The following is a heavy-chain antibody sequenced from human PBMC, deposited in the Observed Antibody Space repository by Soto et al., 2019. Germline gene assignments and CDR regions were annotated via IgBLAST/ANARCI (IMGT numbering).Heavy chain of an antibody. CDR2: IIPIFGTA. CDR3: ARGSVDTAMDPDC. Sequence: SVKVSCKASGGTFSSYAISWVRQAPGQGLEWMGGIIPIFGTANYAQKFQGRVTITADESTSTAYMELSSLRSEDTAVYYCARGSVDTAMDPDCWGQGTLVTVSS. J-gene: IGHJ4*02. CDR1: GGTFSSYA. D-gene: IGHD5-18*01. V-gene: IGHV1-69*13.